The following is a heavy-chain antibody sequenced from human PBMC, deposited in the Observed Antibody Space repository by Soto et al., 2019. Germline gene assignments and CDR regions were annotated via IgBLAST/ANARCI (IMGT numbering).Heavy chain of an antibody. D-gene: IGHD4-4*01. Sequence: EVQLVESGGGLVQPGGSLKLSCVASGFTFSGSAMHWVRQASGKGLEWVGRIRRKPNNYATTYAASVKGRFTISRDDSKNTAYLQRDSLETEDTAVYYCTRYSKSWTWHFDLWGRGTLVTVSS. CDR3: TRYSKSWTWHFDL. J-gene: IGHJ2*01. CDR2: IRRKPNNYAT. V-gene: IGHV3-73*01. CDR1: GFTFSGSA.